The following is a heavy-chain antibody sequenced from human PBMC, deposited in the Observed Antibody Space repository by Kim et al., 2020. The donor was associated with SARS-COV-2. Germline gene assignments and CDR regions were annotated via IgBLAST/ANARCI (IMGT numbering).Heavy chain of an antibody. CDR2: IWSSSNNR. J-gene: IGHJ4*02. V-gene: IGHV3-48*02. D-gene: IGHD6-6*01. Sequence: GGSLRLSCAASGFTFSNYSMNWVRQAPGKGLGWVSDIWSSSNNRYYADSVTGRFTISRDDAKNSLYLQMNSLRDEDSAVYYCASDTTSSSDPLDYWGQGTLVTASS. CDR1: GFTFSNYS. CDR3: ASDTTSSSDPLDY.